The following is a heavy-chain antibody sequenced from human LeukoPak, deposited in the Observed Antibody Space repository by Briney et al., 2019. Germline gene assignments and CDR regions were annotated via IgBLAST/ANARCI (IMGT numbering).Heavy chain of an antibody. CDR2: IKSDGSTT. J-gene: IGHJ4*02. CDR3: AKDRAEATRRSLDY. CDR1: GFTFSSYW. Sequence: GGSLRLSCAASGFTFSSYWMHWVRQAPGKGLVWVSRIKSDGSTTNYADSVKGRFTISRDNSKNTVHLQMNSLSTEDTAVYYCAKDRAEATRRSLDYWGQGTLVTVSS. D-gene: IGHD1-26*01. V-gene: IGHV3-74*01.